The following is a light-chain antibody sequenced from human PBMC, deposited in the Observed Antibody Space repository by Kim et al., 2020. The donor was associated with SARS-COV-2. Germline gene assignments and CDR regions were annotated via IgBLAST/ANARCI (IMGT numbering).Light chain of an antibody. CDR1: QSVSRY. Sequence: LSPGERATLSCRASQSVSRYLAWYQQKPGQAPRLLIYDASNRATGIPARFSGSGSGTDFTLTISSLEPEDFAVYYCQQRSNWLFTFGPGTKVDIK. V-gene: IGKV3-11*01. J-gene: IGKJ3*01. CDR2: DAS. CDR3: QQRSNWLFT.